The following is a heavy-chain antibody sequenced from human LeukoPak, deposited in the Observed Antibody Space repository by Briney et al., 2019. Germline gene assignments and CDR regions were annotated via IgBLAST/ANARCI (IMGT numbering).Heavy chain of an antibody. Sequence: SETLSLTCTVSGGSISSGSYYWSWIRQPAGKGLEWIGRIYTSGSTNYNPSLKSRVTISVDTSKNQFSLKLSSVPAAEPALYYCGRGIANWGGGPRVTASP. CDR1: GGSISSGSYY. CDR3: GRGIAN. V-gene: IGHV4-61*02. D-gene: IGHD2-21*01. CDR2: IYTSGST. J-gene: IGHJ4*02.